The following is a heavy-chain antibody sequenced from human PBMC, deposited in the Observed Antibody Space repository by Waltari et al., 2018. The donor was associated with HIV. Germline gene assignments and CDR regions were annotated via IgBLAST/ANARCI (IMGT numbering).Heavy chain of an antibody. J-gene: IGHJ4*02. V-gene: IGHV5-51*01. CDR1: GFNFNTFW. D-gene: IGHD4-17*01. CDR2: IYPSYSDT. Sequence: EVQLVQSGAAVKKPGESLKISCAAAGFNFNTFWIGWVRQMPGKGREYLGMIYPSYSDTRYSPSFQGHVVISVDKSIDTAYLHWNSLEASDAAMYFCARYHVSPDDYGGNPRIFDYFDLWGQGTQVTVS. CDR3: ARYHVSPDDYGGNPRIFDYFDL.